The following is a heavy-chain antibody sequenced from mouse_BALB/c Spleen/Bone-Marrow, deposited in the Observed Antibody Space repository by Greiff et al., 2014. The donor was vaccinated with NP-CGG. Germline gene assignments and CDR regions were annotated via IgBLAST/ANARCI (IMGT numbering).Heavy chain of an antibody. CDR2: IWGGGIT. CDR1: GFSLTDYG. V-gene: IGHV2-6-5*01. Sequence: VQLMESGPDLVAPSQILSITCTVSGFSLTDYGVSWTRQPPGKGLEWLGVIWGGGITYYNSTLKSRLSISKDSSKSQVFLKMNSLQTDDTAMYYCAKHDTTVVVDYWGQGTTLTVSS. J-gene: IGHJ2*01. CDR3: AKHDTTVVVDY. D-gene: IGHD1-1*01.